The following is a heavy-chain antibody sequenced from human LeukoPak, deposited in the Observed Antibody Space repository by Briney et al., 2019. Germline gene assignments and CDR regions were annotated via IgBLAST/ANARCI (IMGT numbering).Heavy chain of an antibody. Sequence: GGSLRLSCAASGFTFDDYGMSWVRQAPGKGLEWVSSITSSSSYTFYADSVKGRFTISRDNSKNTLYLQMNSLRAEDTAVYYCAKDPDYYGSGSKNWFDPWGQGTLVTVSS. CDR1: GFTFDDYG. D-gene: IGHD3-10*01. J-gene: IGHJ5*02. V-gene: IGHV3-21*01. CDR2: ITSSSSYT. CDR3: AKDPDYYGSGSKNWFDP.